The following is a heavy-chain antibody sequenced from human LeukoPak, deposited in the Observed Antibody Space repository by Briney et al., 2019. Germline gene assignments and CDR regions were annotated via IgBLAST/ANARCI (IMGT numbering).Heavy chain of an antibody. Sequence: GGSLRLSCAASGFTFSNAWMSWVRQAPGKGLEWVGRIKNKADGETTDYAAPVKGRFTISRDDSKNTLYLQMNSLKTEDTAVYYCTTDHKPDDYWGQGTLVTVSS. CDR3: TTDHKPDDY. CDR1: GFTFSNAW. V-gene: IGHV3-15*01. J-gene: IGHJ4*01. CDR2: IKNKADGETT.